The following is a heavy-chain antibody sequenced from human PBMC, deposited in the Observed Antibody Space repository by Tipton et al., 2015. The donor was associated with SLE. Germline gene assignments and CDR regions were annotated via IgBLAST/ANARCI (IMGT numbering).Heavy chain of an antibody. Sequence: TLSLTCIVSGGSITTTPYYWGWIRQSPEKGLEWIGSTHYSGTTYYNPSLESRVTMSMDTSKNEFSLNLRSVTATGTAVYYCARLSPLWFGEYTEYWGQGTLVTVTS. D-gene: IGHD3-10*01. J-gene: IGHJ4*02. CDR1: GGSITTTPYY. CDR3: ARLSPLWFGEYTEY. V-gene: IGHV4-39*01. CDR2: THYSGTT.